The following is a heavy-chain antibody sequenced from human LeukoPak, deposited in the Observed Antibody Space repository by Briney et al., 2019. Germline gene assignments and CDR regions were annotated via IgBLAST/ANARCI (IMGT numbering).Heavy chain of an antibody. Sequence: GGSLRLSCEASGFTFSRYGMSWVRQAPGKGLEWVANIKQDGSEKYYVDSVKGRFTISRDNAKNSLYLQMNSLRAEDTAVYYCARTIVGYCSSTSCYDYYYYYMDVWGKGTTVTFSS. J-gene: IGHJ6*03. CDR1: GFTFSRYG. V-gene: IGHV3-7*01. CDR2: IKQDGSEK. CDR3: ARTIVGYCSSTSCYDYYYYYMDV. D-gene: IGHD2-2*01.